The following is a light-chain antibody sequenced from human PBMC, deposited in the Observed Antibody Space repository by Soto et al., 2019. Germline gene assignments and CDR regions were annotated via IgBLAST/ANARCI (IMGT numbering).Light chain of an antibody. CDR2: GAS. Sequence: EIVMTQSPATLSVSPGERATLSCRASQSISSSLAWYQQKPCQAPMLLIYGASTRATGIPARFSGSGSGTEFTLTISSLQSEDFAVYYCQQYNNGPTYTFGQGTKLEIK. CDR1: QSISSS. V-gene: IGKV3-15*01. CDR3: QQYNNGPTYT. J-gene: IGKJ2*01.